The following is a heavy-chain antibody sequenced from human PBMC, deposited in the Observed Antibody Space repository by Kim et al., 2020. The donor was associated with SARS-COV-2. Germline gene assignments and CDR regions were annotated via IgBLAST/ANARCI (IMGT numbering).Heavy chain of an antibody. J-gene: IGHJ6*02. CDR3: AREVGCSSTSCSYYYYYGMDV. D-gene: IGHD2-2*01. CDR2: INTNTGNT. V-gene: IGHV7-4-1*02. Sequence: ASVKVSCKASGYTFTSYAMNWVRQAPGQGLEWMGWINTNTGNTTYAQGFTGRFVFSLDTSVSTAYLQISSLKAEDTAVYYCAREVGCSSTSCSYYYYYGMDVWGQGTTVTVSS. CDR1: GYTFTSYA.